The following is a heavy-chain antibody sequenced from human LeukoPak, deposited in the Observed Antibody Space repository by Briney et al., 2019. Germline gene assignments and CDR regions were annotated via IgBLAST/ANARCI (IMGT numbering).Heavy chain of an antibody. CDR2: MWVWNDGSNE. J-gene: IGHJ6*02. Sequence: GGSLRLSCTASGFTFSNYGMHWVRQAPGKGLEWVAVMWVWNDGSNEYYADSVKGRFTIARDNSKNTLYLQMVSLRAEDTADYYCARDRFPHDDAHYGMDVWGQGTTVTVSS. CDR3: ARDRFPHDDAHYGMDV. CDR1: GFTFSNYG. D-gene: IGHD3-16*01. V-gene: IGHV3-33*01.